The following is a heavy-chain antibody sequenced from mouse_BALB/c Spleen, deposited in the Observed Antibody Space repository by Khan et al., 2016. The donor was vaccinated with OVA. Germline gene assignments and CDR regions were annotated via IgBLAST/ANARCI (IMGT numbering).Heavy chain of an antibody. CDR2: IWSGGNT. D-gene: IGHD2-14*01. J-gene: IGHJ3*01. Sequence: QVQLQQPGPGLVQPSQSLSITCTVSGFSLTTYGVHWVRQSPGKGLEWLGLIWSGGNTDYNAAFISRLSITKDNSKSQVFFKMNSLQAEDTAMYYGARNSYMYDFTYWGQGTLVTVSA. CDR3: ARNSYMYDFTY. V-gene: IGHV2-2*01. CDR1: GFSLTTYG.